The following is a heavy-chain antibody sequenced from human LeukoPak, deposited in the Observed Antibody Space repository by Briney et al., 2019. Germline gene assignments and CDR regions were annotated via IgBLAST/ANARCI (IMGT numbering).Heavy chain of an antibody. CDR1: GFTFSNDW. J-gene: IGHJ4*02. CDR3: ARDHAYRADY. V-gene: IGHV3-7*01. CDR2: VNQDESKK. D-gene: IGHD2-2*01. Sequence: GGSLRLSCAASGFTFSNDWMCWVRQAPGKGLEWVANVNQDESKKYYADSVKGRFTISRDNAKNSLYLQMSSLTAEDTAIYYCARDHAYRADYWGQGTLVTVSS.